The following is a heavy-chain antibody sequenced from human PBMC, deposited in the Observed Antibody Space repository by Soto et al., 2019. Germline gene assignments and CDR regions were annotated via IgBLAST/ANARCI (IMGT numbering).Heavy chain of an antibody. CDR3: ARAQTPTICSSTNCPIYTMDF. CDR2: ISHDGGNR. V-gene: IGHV3-30-3*01. Sequence: PGGSLRLSCAASGFTFSAYDMHWVRQAPGKGLEWVTLISHDGGNRNYVDSVRGRFTISRDNSNDTLSLQMNSLRGEDTAVYYCARAQTPTICSSTNCPIYTMDFRGQRTTVTVSS. J-gene: IGHJ6*02. CDR1: GFTFSAYD. D-gene: IGHD2-2*01.